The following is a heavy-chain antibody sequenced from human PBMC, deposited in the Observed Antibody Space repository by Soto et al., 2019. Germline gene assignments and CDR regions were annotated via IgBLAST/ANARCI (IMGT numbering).Heavy chain of an antibody. Sequence: EVQLLESGGGLVQPGGSLRLSCAASGFTFSSYAMSWVRQAPGKGLEWVSAISGSGGSTYYADSVKGRFTISRDNSKNTLYLKMNSLRDEDTAVYYCAKDQAITYDYGSGSYGMDVWGQGTTVTVSS. V-gene: IGHV3-23*01. CDR1: GFTFSSYA. CDR3: AKDQAITYDYGSGSYGMDV. D-gene: IGHD3-10*01. J-gene: IGHJ6*02. CDR2: ISGSGGST.